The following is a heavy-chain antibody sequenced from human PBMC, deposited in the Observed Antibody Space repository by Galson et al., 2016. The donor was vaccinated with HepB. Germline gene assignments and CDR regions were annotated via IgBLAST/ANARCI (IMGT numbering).Heavy chain of an antibody. CDR3: ARAYYYGSGSQPYYFDY. V-gene: IGHV3-7*03. CDR2: IKHDGSEK. J-gene: IGHJ4*02. D-gene: IGHD3-10*01. Sequence: SLRLSCAASGFTFSTYWMSWVRQAPGKGLEWVANIKHDGSEKAYVDSVKGRFTISRDSAKNSLYLQMNSLRAEDTAVYYCARAYYYGSGSQPYYFDYCGQGTLVTVSS. CDR1: GFTFSTYW.